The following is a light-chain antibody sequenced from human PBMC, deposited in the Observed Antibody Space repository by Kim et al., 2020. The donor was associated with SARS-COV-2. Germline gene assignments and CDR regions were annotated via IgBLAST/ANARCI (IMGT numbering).Light chain of an antibody. CDR3: NSRDNTADRLGV. J-gene: IGLJ3*02. Sequence: LGQTVSITCQEDSLRKYYGAGYQQRPGQAPVLLIYNKNTRPSGISDRFSASTSGNTASLTITGAQAEDEADYYCNSRDNTADRLGVFGGGTQLTVL. CDR2: NKN. V-gene: IGLV3-19*01. CDR1: SLRKYY.